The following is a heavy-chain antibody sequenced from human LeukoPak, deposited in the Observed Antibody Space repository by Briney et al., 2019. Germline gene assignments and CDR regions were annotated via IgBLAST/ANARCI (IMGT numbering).Heavy chain of an antibody. J-gene: IGHJ4*02. V-gene: IGHV3-23*01. CDR3: ASAVVTPGQGDY. CDR1: GFTFSSYA. D-gene: IGHD4-23*01. CDR2: ISGSGGST. Sequence: GWSLRLSCAASGFTFSSYAMSWVRQAPGKGLEWVSAISGSGGSTYYADSVKGRFTISRDNSKNTLYLQMNSLRAEDTAVYYCASAVVTPGQGDYWGQGTLVTVSS.